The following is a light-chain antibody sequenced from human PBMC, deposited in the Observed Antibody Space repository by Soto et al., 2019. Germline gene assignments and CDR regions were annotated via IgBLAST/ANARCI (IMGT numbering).Light chain of an antibody. CDR2: GAS. Sequence: EILLTQSPGTLSLSPGERATLSCRASQSVSSRYLAWYQQKPGQAPSLLIHGASSRPTGIPDRFSGGGSGTDFTLTISRLEPADSAVYYCQQYGSSPTFGGGTKVDIK. CDR3: QQYGSSPT. J-gene: IGKJ4*01. V-gene: IGKV3-20*01. CDR1: QSVSSRY.